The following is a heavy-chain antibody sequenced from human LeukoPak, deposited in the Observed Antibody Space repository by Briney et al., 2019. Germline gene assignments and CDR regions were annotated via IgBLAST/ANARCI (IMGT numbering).Heavy chain of an antibody. V-gene: IGHV3-21*04. D-gene: IGHD1-26*01. CDR2: ISSSSSYI. J-gene: IGHJ6*03. Sequence: GGSLRLSCAASGFTFSSYSMNWVRQAPGKGLEWVSSISSSSSYIYYADSVKGRFTISRDNAKNSLHLQMNSLSAEDTAVYYCAKDEWGGSYSSPYYYYYMDVWGKGTTVTVSS. CDR3: AKDEWGGSYSSPYYYYYMDV. CDR1: GFTFSSYS.